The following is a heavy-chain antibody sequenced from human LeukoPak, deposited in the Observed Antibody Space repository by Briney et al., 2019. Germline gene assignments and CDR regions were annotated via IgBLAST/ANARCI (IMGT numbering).Heavy chain of an antibody. CDR2: IKQDGSER. CDR1: GFTLRSYT. D-gene: IGHD2-8*01. J-gene: IGHJ6*03. CDR3: ATRYCTIPACRASSYHCMDN. Sequence: GGSLRLSCAASGFTLRSYTMNWVRQAPGKGLEWVANIKQDGSERYSVESVKGRFTISRDNAKNSLYLQLNSLGAEDTAVYYCATRYCTIPACRASSYHCMDNWGKGTTVTVSS. V-gene: IGHV3-7*01.